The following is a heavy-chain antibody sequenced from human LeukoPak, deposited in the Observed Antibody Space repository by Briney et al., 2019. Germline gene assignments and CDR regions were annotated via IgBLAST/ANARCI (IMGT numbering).Heavy chain of an antibody. D-gene: IGHD6-19*01. V-gene: IGHV1-2*02. CDR1: GYTFTGYY. Sequence: EASVKVSCKASGYTFTGYYMHWVRQAPGQGLEWMGWINPNSGGTNYAQKFQGRVTMTRDTSISTAYMELSRLRSDDTAVYYCARDQGSGCGWFDPWGQGTLVTVSS. J-gene: IGHJ5*02. CDR2: INPNSGGT. CDR3: ARDQGSGCGWFDP.